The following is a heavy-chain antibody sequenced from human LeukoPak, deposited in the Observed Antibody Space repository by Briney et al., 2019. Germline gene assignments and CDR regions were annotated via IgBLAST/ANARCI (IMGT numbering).Heavy chain of an antibody. J-gene: IGHJ4*02. D-gene: IGHD6-13*01. CDR3: ARHTAAGLEY. CDR2: IYYSGST. Sequence: SETLSLTCTVSGGSISSYYWGWIRQPPGKGLEWIGSIYYSGSTYYNPSLKSRVTISVDTSKDQFSLKLSSVTAADTAVYYCARHTAAGLEYWGQGTLVTVSS. V-gene: IGHV4-39*01. CDR1: GGSISSYY.